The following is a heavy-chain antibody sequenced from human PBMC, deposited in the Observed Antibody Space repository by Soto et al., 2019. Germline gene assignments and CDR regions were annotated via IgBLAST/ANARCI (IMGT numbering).Heavy chain of an antibody. D-gene: IGHD2-2*01. CDR2: IYYSGST. Sequence: PSETLSLTCTVSGASVNSGNYYWSWIRQPPGKGLEWIGYIYYSGSTNYNPSLKSRVTISLDTSKNQFSLNLSSVTAADTAVYFCARDRAAAIGYYYYYGMDVWSQGTTVTVSS. CDR3: ARDRAAAIGYYYYYGMDV. CDR1: GASVNSGNYY. V-gene: IGHV4-61*01. J-gene: IGHJ6*02.